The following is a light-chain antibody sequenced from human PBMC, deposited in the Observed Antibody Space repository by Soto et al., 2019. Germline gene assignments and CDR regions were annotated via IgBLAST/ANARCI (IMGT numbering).Light chain of an antibody. CDR2: DAS. CDR3: QEYNNYWT. J-gene: IGKJ1*01. CDR1: QDISNY. V-gene: IGKV1-33*01. Sequence: DIQMTQSPSSLSASVGDRVTITCQASQDISNYLNWYQQKPGKAPKLLIYDASNLETGVPSRFSGSGSGTEFTLTISSLHPDDFATYYCQEYNNYWTFGQGTKV.